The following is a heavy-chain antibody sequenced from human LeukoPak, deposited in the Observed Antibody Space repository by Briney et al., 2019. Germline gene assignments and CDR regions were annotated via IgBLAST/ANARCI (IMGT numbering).Heavy chain of an antibody. D-gene: IGHD3-10*01. CDR2: IYTSGST. CDR3: ARARLSIVRGITNFDY. CDR1: GGSISSYY. V-gene: IGHV4-4*07. Sequence: KPSETLSLTCTVSGGSISSYYWSWIRQPAGKGLEWIGRIYTSGSTNYNPSLKSRVTMSVDTSKNQFSLKLSSVTAADTALYFCARARLSIVRGITNFDYWGQGTVVTVSS. J-gene: IGHJ4*02.